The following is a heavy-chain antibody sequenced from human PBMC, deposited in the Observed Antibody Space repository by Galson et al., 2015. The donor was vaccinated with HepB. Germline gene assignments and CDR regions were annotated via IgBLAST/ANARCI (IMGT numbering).Heavy chain of an antibody. J-gene: IGHJ6*03. CDR1: GFTFSDHY. CDR2: TRNKANSYTT. Sequence: SLRLSCAASGFTFSDHYMDWVRQAPGKGLEWVGRTRNKANSYTTEYAASVKGRFTISRDDSKNSLYLQMNSLKTEDTAVYYCAREGYYYDSSGYFYYYYYYMDVWGKGTTVTVSS. V-gene: IGHV3-72*01. D-gene: IGHD3-22*01. CDR3: AREGYYYDSSGYFYYYYYYMDV.